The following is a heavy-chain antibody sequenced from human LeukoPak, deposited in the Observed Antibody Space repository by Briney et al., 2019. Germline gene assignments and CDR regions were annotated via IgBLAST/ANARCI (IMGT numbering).Heavy chain of an antibody. J-gene: IGHJ3*02. V-gene: IGHV3-74*01. CDR2: INSVGSST. Sequence: GGSLRLSCAASGFTFSSYWMHWVRKAPGKGLVWVSRINSVGSSTSYADSVKGRFTISRDNAKNTLYLQMNSLRAEDTAVYYCARESWSYYDSSGYLDAFDIWGQGTMVTVSS. D-gene: IGHD3-22*01. CDR1: GFTFSSYW. CDR3: ARESWSYYDSSGYLDAFDI.